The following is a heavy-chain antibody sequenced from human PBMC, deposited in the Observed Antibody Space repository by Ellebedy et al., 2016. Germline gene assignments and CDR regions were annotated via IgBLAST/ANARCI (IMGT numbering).Heavy chain of an antibody. J-gene: IGHJ4*02. CDR3: ARYGSRRDYFDY. CDR2: INHSGST. V-gene: IGHV4-38-2*02. D-gene: IGHD3-10*01. CDR1: GYSISSGYY. Sequence: SETLSLXXTVSGYSISSGYYWGWIRQPPGKGLEWIGSINHSGSTNYNPSLKSRVTISVDTSKNQFSLKLSSVTAADTAVYYCARYGSRRDYFDYWGQGTLVTVSS.